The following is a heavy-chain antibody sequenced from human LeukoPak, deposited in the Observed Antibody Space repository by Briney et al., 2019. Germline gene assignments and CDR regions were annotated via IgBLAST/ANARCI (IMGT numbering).Heavy chain of an antibody. J-gene: IGHJ4*02. D-gene: IGHD3-16*01. CDR2: ISGSGGST. CDR1: GFSFSSYA. V-gene: IGHV3-23*01. Sequence: GGSLRLSCAASGFSFSSYAMSWVRQAPGKGLEWVSAISGSGGSTYYADSVKGRFTISRDNSKNTLYLQMNSLRAEDTAVYYCAKEVRLGLRGQNFDYWGQGTLVTVSS. CDR3: AKEVRLGLRGQNFDY.